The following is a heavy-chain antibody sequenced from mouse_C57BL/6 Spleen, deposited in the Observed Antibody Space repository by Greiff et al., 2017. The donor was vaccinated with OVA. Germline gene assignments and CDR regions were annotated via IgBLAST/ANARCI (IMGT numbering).Heavy chain of an antibody. CDR2: ISGGGGNT. CDR1: GFTFSSYT. Sequence: EVNVVESGGGLVKPGGSLKLSCAASGFTFSSYTMSWVRQTPEKRLEWVATISGGGGNTYYPDSVKGRFTISRDNAENTLYLQMSSLRSEDTALYYCARQGRGYAMDYWGQGTSVTVSS. CDR3: ARQGRGYAMDY. J-gene: IGHJ4*01. V-gene: IGHV5-9*01.